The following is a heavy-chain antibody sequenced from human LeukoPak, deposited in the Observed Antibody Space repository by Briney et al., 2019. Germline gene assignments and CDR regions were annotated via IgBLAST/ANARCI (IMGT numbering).Heavy chain of an antibody. CDR3: ATRSSTLAAARCFDD. D-gene: IGHD6-13*01. Sequence: PSETLSLTCAVHGESFSAYFWSWIRHVPGKGLEWIGEIDHRGSSTYNPPLKSRATISVDTSKNHFSLSLTSVSAADTAVYYCATRSSTLAAARCFDDWGQGTVVTVSS. J-gene: IGHJ4*03. CDR1: GESFSAYF. CDR2: IDHRGSS. V-gene: IGHV4-34*01.